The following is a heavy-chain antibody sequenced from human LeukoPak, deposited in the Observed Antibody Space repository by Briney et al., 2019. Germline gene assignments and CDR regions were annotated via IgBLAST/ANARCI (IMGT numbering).Heavy chain of an antibody. Sequence: GGSLRLSCEASRFTFSHYAMHWVRQAPGKGLEWVAVISYDGSNQYYAYSVRGRFTISRDNSKNTLYLQMNSLRTEDMAMYYCARERGDYNSGSLGELSRPGLYGMDVWGQGTTVAVSS. CDR2: ISYDGSNQ. J-gene: IGHJ6*02. D-gene: IGHD3-10*01. CDR3: ARERGDYNSGSLGELSRPGLYGMDV. CDR1: RFTFSHYA. V-gene: IGHV3-30*04.